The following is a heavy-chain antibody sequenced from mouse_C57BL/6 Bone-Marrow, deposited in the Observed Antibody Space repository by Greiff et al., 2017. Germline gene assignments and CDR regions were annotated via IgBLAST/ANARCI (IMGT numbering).Heavy chain of an antibody. V-gene: IGHV5-4*01. Sequence: EVQLVESGGGLVKPGGSLKLSCAASGFTFSSYAMSWVRQTPEKRLEWVATISDGGRYTYYPDNVKGRFTISRDNAKNNLYLQMSHLKSEDTAMYYCARDYYYGSRWFADWGQGTLVTVSA. D-gene: IGHD1-1*01. J-gene: IGHJ3*01. CDR3: ARDYYYGSRWFAD. CDR2: ISDGGRYT. CDR1: GFTFSSYA.